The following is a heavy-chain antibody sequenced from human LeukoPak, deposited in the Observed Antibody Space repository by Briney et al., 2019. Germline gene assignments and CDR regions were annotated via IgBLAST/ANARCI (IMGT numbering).Heavy chain of an antibody. CDR3: AKYVSAKGPPYALDV. CDR1: GFTFSSYW. D-gene: IGHD3-10*02. Sequence: GGSLRLSCAASGFTFSSYWMSWVRQAPGKGLEWVSGISASGGSTWYADTVKGRFTISRDTSKNTLYLQMNSLRAEDTAVYYCAKYVSAKGPPYALDVWGQGTTVTVSS. CDR2: ISASGGST. V-gene: IGHV3-23*01. J-gene: IGHJ6*02.